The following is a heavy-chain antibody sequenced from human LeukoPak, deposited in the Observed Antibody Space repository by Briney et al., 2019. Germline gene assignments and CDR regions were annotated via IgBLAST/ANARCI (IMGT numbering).Heavy chain of an antibody. CDR2: TSSTRGT. V-gene: IGHV4-59*01. CDR3: ARDRDGSGFLDL. J-gene: IGHJ2*01. D-gene: IGHD3-10*01. Sequence: SPTLSLTCTVPAGSTSSYDWSWLRQPPGNRPERLGYTSSTRGTNYNPSLRSRVTISIDTSKNQFSLKLTSVTAADTAVYFCARDRDGSGFLDLWGRGTLVTVSS. CDR1: AGSTSSYD.